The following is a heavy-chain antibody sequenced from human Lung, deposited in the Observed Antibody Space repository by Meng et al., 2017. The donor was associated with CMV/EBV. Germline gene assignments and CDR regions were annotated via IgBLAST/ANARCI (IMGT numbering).Heavy chain of an antibody. V-gene: IGHV3-21*01. CDR2: ISSSSSYI. CDR3: ARVRDIDDY. CDR1: GFTFSSYS. J-gene: IGHJ4*02. Sequence: GEXXKISCAASGFTFSSYSMNWVRQAPGKGLEWVSSISSSSSYIYYADSVKGRFTISRDNAKNSLYLQMNSLRAEDTAVYYCARVRDIDDYWGPGTLVTVSS. D-gene: IGHD2-15*01.